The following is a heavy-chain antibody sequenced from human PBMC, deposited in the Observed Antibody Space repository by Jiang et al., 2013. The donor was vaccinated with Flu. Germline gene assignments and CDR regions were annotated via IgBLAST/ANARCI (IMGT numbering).Heavy chain of an antibody. V-gene: IGHV3-23*01. D-gene: IGHD6-19*01. CDR3: AKGKQWPVY. J-gene: IGHJ4*02. Sequence: YAMSWVRQAPGKGLEWVSAISGSGGSTYYADSVKGRFTISRDNSKNTLYLQMNSLRAEDTAVYYCAKGKQWPVYWGQGTLVTVSS. CDR2: ISGSGGST. CDR1: YA.